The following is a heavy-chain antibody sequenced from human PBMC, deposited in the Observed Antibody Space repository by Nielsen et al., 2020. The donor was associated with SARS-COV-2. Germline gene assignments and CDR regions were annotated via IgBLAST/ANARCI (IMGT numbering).Heavy chain of an antibody. CDR3: ARCMGATLFSPFDY. V-gene: IGHV3-30-3*01. CDR1: GFTFSSYA. J-gene: IGHJ4*02. D-gene: IGHD1-26*01. CDR2: ISYDGSNK. Sequence: GGSLRLSCAASGFTFSSYAMHWVRQAPGKGLEWVAVISYDGSNKYYADSVKGRFTISRDNAKNSLYLQMNSLRAEDTAVYYCARCMGATLFSPFDYWGQGTLVTVSS.